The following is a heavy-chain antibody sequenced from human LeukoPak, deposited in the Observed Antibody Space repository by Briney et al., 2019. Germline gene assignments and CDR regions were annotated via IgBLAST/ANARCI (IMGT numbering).Heavy chain of an antibody. CDR3: ARAGFWSGYYRFDP. V-gene: IGHV4-34*01. Sequence: SETLSLTCAVYGGSFSGYYWSWIRQPPRKGLEWVGEINHSGSTNYNPSLKSRVTISVDTSKNQFSLKLSSVTAADTAVYYCARAGFWSGYYRFDPWGQGTLVTVSS. CDR2: INHSGST. D-gene: IGHD3-3*01. J-gene: IGHJ5*02. CDR1: GGSFSGYY.